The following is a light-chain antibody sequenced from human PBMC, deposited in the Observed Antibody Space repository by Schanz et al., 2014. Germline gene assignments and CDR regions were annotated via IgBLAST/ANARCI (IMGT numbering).Light chain of an antibody. Sequence: QSALTQPPSASGSPGQSVTISCTGTSSDIGRYNYVSWYQHHPGKAPKLLIYDVTKRPSGVPDRFSGSKSGNTASLTVSGLQAEDEADYYCCSYAGSSAFWVFGGGTKLTVL. CDR3: CSYAGSSAFWV. CDR1: SSDIGRYNY. CDR2: DVT. V-gene: IGLV2-8*01. J-gene: IGLJ3*02.